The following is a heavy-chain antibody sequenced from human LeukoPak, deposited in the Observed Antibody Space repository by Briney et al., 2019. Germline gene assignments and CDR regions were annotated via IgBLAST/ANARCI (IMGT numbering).Heavy chain of an antibody. J-gene: IGHJ6*02. CDR3: ARAGYYDSSGYLRGLDGYYYYGMDV. CDR1: GYSFTSYW. V-gene: IGHV5-51*01. Sequence: PGESLKISCKGSGYSFTSYWIGWVRQMPGKGLEWMGIIYPGDSDTRYSPSFQGQVTISADKSISTAYLQWSSLKASDTAMYYCARAGYYDSSGYLRGLDGYYYYGMDVWGQGTTVTVSS. D-gene: IGHD3-22*01. CDR2: IYPGDSDT.